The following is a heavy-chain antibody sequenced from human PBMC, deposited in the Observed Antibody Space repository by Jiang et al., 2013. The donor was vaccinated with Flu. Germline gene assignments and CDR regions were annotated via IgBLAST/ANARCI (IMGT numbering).Heavy chain of an antibody. CDR2: IIPIFGTA. Sequence: SGAEVKKPGSSVKVSCKASGGTFSSYAISWVRQAPGQGLEWMGGIIPIFGTANYAQKFQGRVTITADKSTSTAYMELSSLRSEDTAVYYCARDLGAFGYYYYGMDVWGQGTTVTVSS. CDR3: ARDLGAFGYYYYGMDV. D-gene: IGHD3-16*01. CDR1: GGTFSSYA. V-gene: IGHV1-69*06. J-gene: IGHJ6*02.